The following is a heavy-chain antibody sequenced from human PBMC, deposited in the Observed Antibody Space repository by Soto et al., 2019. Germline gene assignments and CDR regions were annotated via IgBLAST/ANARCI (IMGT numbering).Heavy chain of an antibody. D-gene: IGHD3-3*01. Sequence: PSETLSLTCTVSGESINTGGYYWSWLRQHPGKGLEWIGYIYNGGSTYYRPSLESRMHMSLDATRNHYSLRLTSVTAADTAVYFCARAPVGLDTISYFDYWGQGKLVTV. CDR2: IYNGGST. V-gene: IGHV4-30-4*08. CDR3: ARAPVGLDTISYFDY. J-gene: IGHJ4*02. CDR1: GESINTGGYY.